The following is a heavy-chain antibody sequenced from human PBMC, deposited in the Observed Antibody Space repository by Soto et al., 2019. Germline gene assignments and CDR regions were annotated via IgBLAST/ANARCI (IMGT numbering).Heavy chain of an antibody. Sequence: QVQLEESGGGVVQPGRSLRLSCAASGFNFSSYNMHWVRQAPGKGLEWVALILHDGSNEYYADSVKGRFTISIDNSKNNLYLQMKSLRAEDTAVYYCAKSRDGYIFYFYYGMDVWGQGTTVTVSS. CDR2: ILHDGSNE. CDR3: AKSRDGYIFYFYYGMDV. J-gene: IGHJ6*02. CDR1: GFNFSSYN. V-gene: IGHV3-30*18. D-gene: IGHD5-12*01.